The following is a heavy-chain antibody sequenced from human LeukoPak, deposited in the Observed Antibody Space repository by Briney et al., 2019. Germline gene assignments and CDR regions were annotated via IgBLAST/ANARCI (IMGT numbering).Heavy chain of an antibody. J-gene: IGHJ4*02. CDR3: ARVSRGWNYVDY. V-gene: IGHV4-4*07. CDR1: GGSISTYY. CDR2: MPTSGNT. Sequence: SETLSLTCTVSGGSISTYYWSWIRQPAGKGLEWIGRMPTSGNTNYNPSLKSRVTMSLDTSKNQFSLKLNSVTAADTAVYYCARVSRGWNYVDYWGQGTLVTVSS. D-gene: IGHD6-19*01.